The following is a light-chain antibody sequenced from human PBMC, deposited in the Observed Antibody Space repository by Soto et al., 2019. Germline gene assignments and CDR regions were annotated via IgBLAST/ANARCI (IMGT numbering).Light chain of an antibody. CDR2: DVS. V-gene: IGLV2-14*01. CDR1: SSDVGGHNS. Sequence: HSVLTQPASVSGSPGQSITISCTGTSSDVGGHNSVAWYQHNPGKAPKLMIYDVSNRPSGVSNRFSGFKSGNTASLTISGLQAEDEADYYCSLYTSSSTYAFGTGTKV. J-gene: IGLJ1*01. CDR3: SLYTSSSTYA.